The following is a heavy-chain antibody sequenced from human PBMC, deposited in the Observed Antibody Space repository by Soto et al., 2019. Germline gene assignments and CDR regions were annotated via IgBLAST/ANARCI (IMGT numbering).Heavy chain of an antibody. V-gene: IGHV1-69*06. CDR2: ITPVFGTA. CDR1: GGAFSSFA. Sequence: QVQLVQSGAEVKKPGSTVKVSCKASGGAFSSFAISWVRQAPGQGLEWMGGITPVFGTANYAQKFQGRVTITADKSTSTAYMELSSLTSEDTAVYFCAKVGHIVVVTAIPDSAFDIWGQGTMVTVSS. D-gene: IGHD2-21*02. CDR3: AKVGHIVVVTAIPDSAFDI. J-gene: IGHJ3*02.